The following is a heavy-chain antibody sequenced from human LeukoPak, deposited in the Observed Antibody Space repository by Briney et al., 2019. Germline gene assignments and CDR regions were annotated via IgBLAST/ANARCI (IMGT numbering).Heavy chain of an antibody. CDR2: IYTSGST. CDR3: ARGSVGGVAGRFAGDWFGP. J-gene: IGHJ5*02. Sequence: ASETLSLTCTVSGGSISSYYWSWIRQPAGKGLEWIGRIYTSGSTNYNPSLKSRVTMSVDTSKNQFSLKLNSVTAADTAVYYCARGSVGGVAGRFAGDWFGPWGQGTLVTVSS. CDR1: GGSISSYY. V-gene: IGHV4-4*07. D-gene: IGHD2-15*01.